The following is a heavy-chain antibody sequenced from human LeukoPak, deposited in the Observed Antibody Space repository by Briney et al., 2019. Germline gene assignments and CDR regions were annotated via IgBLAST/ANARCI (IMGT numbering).Heavy chain of an antibody. Sequence: PGRSLRLSCAASGFTFSSYAMHWVRQAPGKGLEWVAVISYDGSNKYYADSVKGRFTISRDNSKNTLYLQMNSLRAEDTAVYYCAKDGRWAAAAYYFDQWGQGTLVTVSS. CDR3: AKDGRWAAAAYYFDQ. D-gene: IGHD6-13*01. CDR1: GFTFSSYA. J-gene: IGHJ4*02. V-gene: IGHV3-30-3*01. CDR2: ISYDGSNK.